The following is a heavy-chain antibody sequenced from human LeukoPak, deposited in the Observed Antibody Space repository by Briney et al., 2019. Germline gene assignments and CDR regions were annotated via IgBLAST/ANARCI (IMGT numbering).Heavy chain of an antibody. V-gene: IGHV1-18*01. J-gene: IGHJ6*03. D-gene: IGHD2-2*01. CDR1: GYTFTSFG. CDR2: ISANNGNP. CDR3: ARGRYCSSSSCYQIYYYYMDV. Sequence: ASVKVSCKASGYTFTSFGISWVRQAPGQGLEWMGWISANNGNPNYAQNLQGRVTMTTDTSTSTAYMELRSLRSDDTAVYYCARGRYCSSSSCYQIYYYYMDVWGKGTTVTVSS.